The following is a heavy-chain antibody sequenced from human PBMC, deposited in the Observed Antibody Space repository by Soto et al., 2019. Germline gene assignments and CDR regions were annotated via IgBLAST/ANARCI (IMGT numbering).Heavy chain of an antibody. D-gene: IGHD3-10*01. Sequence: QLVQSGVEMKNPGASVKVSCKASGYTFTSYGISWVRPAPGQGLEWMGWISGFNDDTNHAQKFQGRVTVTKDTSTSPAYMELRSLKSDDTAMYYCARAGSYYPARNWFGHWGQGTLVIVSS. V-gene: IGHV1-18*01. CDR2: ISGFNDDT. CDR3: ARAGSYYPARNWFGH. J-gene: IGHJ5*02. CDR1: GYTFTSYG.